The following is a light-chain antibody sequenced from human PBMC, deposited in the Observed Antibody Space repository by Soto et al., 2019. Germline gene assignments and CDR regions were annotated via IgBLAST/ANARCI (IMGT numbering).Light chain of an antibody. V-gene: IGKV1-33*01. CDR1: QNISLY. J-gene: IGKJ3*01. CDR3: QHYENLPFT. Sequence: DIQMTQSPSSVSASVGDRVTITCQASQNISLYLNWYQQRPGRAPKLLIYDASTLETGVPSRFSGSGSGTDFTFPISSLQPEDIGTYYCQHYENLPFTFGPGAKVEI. CDR2: DAS.